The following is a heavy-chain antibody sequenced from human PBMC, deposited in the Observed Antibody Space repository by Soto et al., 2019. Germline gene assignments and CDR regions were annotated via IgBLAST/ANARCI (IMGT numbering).Heavy chain of an antibody. CDR1: GYTFTSYG. CDR3: ARDKVRQWSGYKLAGYGMDV. J-gene: IGHJ6*02. V-gene: IGHV1-18*01. D-gene: IGHD3-3*01. CDR2: ISAYNGNT. Sequence: QVQLVQSGAEVKKPGASVKVSCKASGYTFTSYGISWVRQAPGQGLEWMGWISAYNGNTNYAQKLQGRVTMTTDTSTSTANMELRSLRADDTAVYYCARDKVRQWSGYKLAGYGMDVWGQGTTVTVSS.